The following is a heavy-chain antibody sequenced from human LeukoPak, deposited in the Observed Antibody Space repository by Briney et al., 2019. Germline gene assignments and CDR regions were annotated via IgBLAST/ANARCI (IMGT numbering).Heavy chain of an antibody. CDR1: GFSFDGYY. CDR2: IDSSGLAI. V-gene: IGHV3-11*01. Sequence: GGSLRLSCVASGFSFDGYYMTWIRQAPGKGLEWIAYIDSSGLAISYADSVKGRFTISRDNAKNSLYLQMNSLRAEDMALYYCAKDRGRKFGSTLDYWGQGTLVTVSS. CDR3: AKDRGRKFGSTLDY. D-gene: IGHD2-2*01. J-gene: IGHJ4*02.